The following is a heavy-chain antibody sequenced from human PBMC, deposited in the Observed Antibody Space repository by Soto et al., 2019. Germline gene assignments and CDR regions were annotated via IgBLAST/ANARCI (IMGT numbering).Heavy chain of an antibody. Sequence: EVQLLESGGGLVQPGGSPRLSCAASGFTFSSYAMSWVRQAPGKGLEWVSAISGSGGSTYYADSVKGRFAISRDNSKNTLYLQMTSLRAEDTAVYYCAKLGYDFWSGEFDYWGQGTLVTVSS. CDR3: AKLGYDFWSGEFDY. J-gene: IGHJ4*02. CDR1: GFTFSSYA. CDR2: ISGSGGST. V-gene: IGHV3-23*01. D-gene: IGHD3-3*01.